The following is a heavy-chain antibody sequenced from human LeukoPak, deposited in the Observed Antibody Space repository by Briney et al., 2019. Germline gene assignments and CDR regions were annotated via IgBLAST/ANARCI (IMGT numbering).Heavy chain of an antibody. J-gene: IGHJ3*02. CDR3: AGDPPGTPVGFDI. CDR2: ITPMSATP. CDR1: ACTFSRYA. D-gene: IGHD3-10*01. Sequence: GSSVKVSCKASACTFSRYAISWMRQAPGQGLEWMGRITPMSATPSQSQWIQDRVTITADKSTNTVYLDLSSLRSEDTALYFCAGDPPGTPVGFDIWGQGTMLTVSS. V-gene: IGHV1-69*06.